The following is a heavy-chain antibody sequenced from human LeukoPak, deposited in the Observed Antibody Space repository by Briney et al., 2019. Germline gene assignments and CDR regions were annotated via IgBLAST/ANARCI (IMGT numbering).Heavy chain of an antibody. J-gene: IGHJ4*02. D-gene: IGHD5-18*01. Sequence: PSETLSLTCTVSGGSISSSSYYWGWIRQPPGKGLEWVGSIYYGGSTYYNPSLKSRVTISVDTPKNQFSLKLSAVTAADTAVYYCARRGGYSYGYRGYFDYWGQGTLVTVSS. CDR3: ARRGGYSYGYRGYFDY. CDR2: IYYGGST. CDR1: GGSISSSSYY. V-gene: IGHV4-39*01.